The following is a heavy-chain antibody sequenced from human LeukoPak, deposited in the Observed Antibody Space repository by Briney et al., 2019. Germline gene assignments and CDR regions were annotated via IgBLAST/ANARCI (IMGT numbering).Heavy chain of an antibody. J-gene: IGHJ4*02. D-gene: IGHD1-1*01. CDR2: IIPIFGTA. Sequence: PVKVSCKASGGTFSSYAISWVRQAPGQGLEWMGGIIPIFGTANYAQKFQGRVTITADESTSTAYMELSSLRSEDTAVYCCASLVLEPSNIDYWGQGTLVTVSS. V-gene: IGHV1-69*01. CDR3: ASLVLEPSNIDY. CDR1: GGTFSSYA.